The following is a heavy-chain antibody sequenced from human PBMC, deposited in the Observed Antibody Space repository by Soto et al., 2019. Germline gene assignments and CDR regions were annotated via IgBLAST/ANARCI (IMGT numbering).Heavy chain of an antibody. CDR2: ISGSGGST. CDR1: GFTFSSYA. J-gene: IGHJ6*02. Sequence: GGSLRLSCAASGFTFSSYAMSWVRQAPGKGLEWVSAISGSGGSTYYADSVKGRSTISRDNSENRVYLQMNSLRAENTAVYYCAKGRAAASYYNYDGMDVWGQGTTGT. V-gene: IGHV3-23*01. CDR3: AKGRAAASYYNYDGMDV. D-gene: IGHD6-13*01.